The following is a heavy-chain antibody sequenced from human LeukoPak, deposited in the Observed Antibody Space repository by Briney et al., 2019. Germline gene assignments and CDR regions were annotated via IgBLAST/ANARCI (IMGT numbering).Heavy chain of an antibody. Sequence: GGSLRLSCAASGFTFSSYWMYWVRQAPGKGLVWVSRNNSDGSSTTYADSVKGRFTISRDNAKNTLFLQMNSLRVEDTAVYYCARSPDSSSWYSYWYFDLWGRGTLVTVSS. D-gene: IGHD6-13*01. CDR1: GFTFSSYW. CDR2: NNSDGSST. CDR3: ARSPDSSSWYSYWYFDL. J-gene: IGHJ2*01. V-gene: IGHV3-74*01.